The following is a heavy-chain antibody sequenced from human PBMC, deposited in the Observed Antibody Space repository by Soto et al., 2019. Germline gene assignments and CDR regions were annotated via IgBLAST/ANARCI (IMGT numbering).Heavy chain of an antibody. D-gene: IGHD3-22*01. CDR1: GGSISSGGYY. CDR2: IYCSGST. V-gene: IGHV4-31*03. Sequence: SETLSLTCTVSGGSISSGGYYWSWIRQHPGKGLEWIGYIYCSGSTYYNPSLKSRVTISVDTSKNQFSLKLSSVTAADTAVYYCARQYYDSSGFYYFDYWGQGTLVTVSS. CDR3: ARQYYDSSGFYYFDY. J-gene: IGHJ4*02.